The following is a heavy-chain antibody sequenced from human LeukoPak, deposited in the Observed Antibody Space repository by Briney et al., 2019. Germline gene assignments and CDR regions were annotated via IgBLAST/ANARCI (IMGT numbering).Heavy chain of an antibody. CDR1: GYTFSSYF. Sequence: ASVKVSCKASGYTFSSYFMHWVRQAPGRGLEWMGIINPSGGSTSYAQKFQGRVTMTRDTSTSTVYMELSSLRSEDTAVYYCARTAGRTFDYWGQGTLVTVSS. CDR3: ARTAGRTFDY. D-gene: IGHD6-6*01. CDR2: INPSGGST. J-gene: IGHJ4*02. V-gene: IGHV1-46*01.